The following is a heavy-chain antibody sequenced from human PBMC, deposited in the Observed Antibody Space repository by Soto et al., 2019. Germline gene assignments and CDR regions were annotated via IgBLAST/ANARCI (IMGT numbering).Heavy chain of an antibody. Sequence: QVQLVQSGAEVKKPGASVKVSCKASGYTFTSYGISWVRQAPGQGLEWMGWISAYNGNTNYAQKLQGRVTMTTDTSTSTDYMELRSLRSDDTAVYYCARLVPPWDCRSTSCHNWFDPWGQGTLVTVSS. CDR2: ISAYNGNT. D-gene: IGHD2-2*01. V-gene: IGHV1-18*01. J-gene: IGHJ5*02. CDR3: ARLVPPWDCRSTSCHNWFDP. CDR1: GYTFTSYG.